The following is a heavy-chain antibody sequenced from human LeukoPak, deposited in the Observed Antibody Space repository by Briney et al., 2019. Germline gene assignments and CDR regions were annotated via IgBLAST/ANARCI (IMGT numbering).Heavy chain of an antibody. D-gene: IGHD6-19*01. J-gene: IGHJ4*02. V-gene: IGHV1-46*01. CDR2: INPSGGST. CDR1: GYTFTSYY. Sequence: ASVKVSCKASGYTFTSYYMHWVRQAPGQGLEWMGIINPSGGSTSYAQKFQGRVTMTRDTSTSTVYMELSSPRSEDTAVYYCARDGVRIAVAGTRYDYWGQGTLVTVSS. CDR3: ARDGVRIAVAGTRYDY.